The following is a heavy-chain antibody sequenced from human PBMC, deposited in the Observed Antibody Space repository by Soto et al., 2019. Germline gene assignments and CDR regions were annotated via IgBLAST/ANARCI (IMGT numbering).Heavy chain of an antibody. Sequence: EVQLVESGGGLVQPGGSLRLSCAASGITVSSNYMSWVRQAPGKGLEWVSVIYSGGSTYYADSVKGRFTISRDNSKNTLYLQMNSLRAEDTAVYYCERDFYYYGSGTMGGYFDYWGQGTLVTVSS. CDR3: ERDFYYYGSGTMGGYFDY. V-gene: IGHV3-66*01. D-gene: IGHD3-10*01. CDR1: GITVSSNY. J-gene: IGHJ4*02. CDR2: IYSGGST.